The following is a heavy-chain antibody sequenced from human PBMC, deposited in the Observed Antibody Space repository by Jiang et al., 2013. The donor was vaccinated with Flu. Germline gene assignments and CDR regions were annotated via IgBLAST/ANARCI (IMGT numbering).Heavy chain of an antibody. Sequence: VLLKPSETLSLTCAVYGGSFSGYYWSWIRQPPGKGLEWIGEINHSGSTNYNPSLKSRVTISVDTSKNQFSLKLSSVTAADTAVYYCARGPFTIFGVVIPRGWFDPWGQGTLVTVSS. CDR1: GGSFSGYY. CDR2: INHSGST. D-gene: IGHD3-3*01. J-gene: IGHJ5*02. V-gene: IGHV4-34*01. CDR3: ARGPFTIFGVVIPRGWFDP.